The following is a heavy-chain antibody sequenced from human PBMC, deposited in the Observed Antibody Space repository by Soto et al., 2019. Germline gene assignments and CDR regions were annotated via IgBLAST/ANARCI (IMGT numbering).Heavy chain of an antibody. CDR3: ARVGLKYLRWFDP. CDR2: INVDNGDT. Sequence: GALVKVSCKASGYSFRSYGIQWVRQAPGQSLEWMGWINVDNGDTKYSQNFQDRVTIIRDTSASTVYMELSSLRTEDTAVYYCARVGLKYLRWFDPWGQGSLVTVSS. V-gene: IGHV1-3*01. J-gene: IGHJ5*02. D-gene: IGHD6-6*01. CDR1: GYSFRSYG.